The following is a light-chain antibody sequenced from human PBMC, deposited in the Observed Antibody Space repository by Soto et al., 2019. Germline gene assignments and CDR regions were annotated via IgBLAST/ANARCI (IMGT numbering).Light chain of an antibody. CDR2: LNN. Sequence: QSVLTQPPSVSGAPGQRVTISCTGSSSNIGAGYDVHWYQQIPGTAPKLLIYLNNNRPSGVPDRLSGSKSGTSASLAITGRQAEDEADYYCQSYDSSLSAWVFGGGTQLTV. CDR3: QSYDSSLSAWV. V-gene: IGLV1-40*01. CDR1: SSNIGAGYD. J-gene: IGLJ3*02.